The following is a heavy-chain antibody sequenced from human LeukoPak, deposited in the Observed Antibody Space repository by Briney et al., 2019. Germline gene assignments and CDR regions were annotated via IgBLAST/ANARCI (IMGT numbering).Heavy chain of an antibody. V-gene: IGHV4-34*01. CDR2: INHSGST. Sequence: KPGGSLRLSCAASGFNFSDYSMNWVRQPPGKGLEWIGEINHSGSTNYNPSLKSRVTISVDTSKNQFSLKLSSVTAADTAVYYCARGRRTVTTCWFDPWGQGTLVTVSS. CDR1: GFNFSDYS. J-gene: IGHJ5*02. CDR3: ARGRRTVTTCWFDP. D-gene: IGHD4-17*01.